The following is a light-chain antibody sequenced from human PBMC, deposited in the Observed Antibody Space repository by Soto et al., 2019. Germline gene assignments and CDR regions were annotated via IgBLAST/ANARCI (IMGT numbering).Light chain of an antibody. Sequence: QSALTKPAYVSGSPVQSSTLSCTGTSRDIGAYKYVSWFQQYPGKAPKCMTYDVNNRPSGVSNRFSGSKSGNTASLTISGLQAEDEAVYYCTSYTTSNPLTLGGGTKLTVL. CDR2: DVN. V-gene: IGLV2-14*03. CDR3: TSYTTSNPLT. CDR1: SRDIGAYKY. J-gene: IGLJ2*01.